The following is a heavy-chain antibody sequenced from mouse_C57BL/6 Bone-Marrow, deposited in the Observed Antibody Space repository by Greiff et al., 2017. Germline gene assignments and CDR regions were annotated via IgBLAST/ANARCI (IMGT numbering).Heavy chain of an antibody. CDR2: INPNNGGT. Sequence: EVQLQQSGPELVKPGASVKISCKASGYTFTDYYMDWVRQSHGKSLEWIGDINPNNGGTSYNQKFKGKATLTVDKSSSTAYMELRSLTSADSAVYYGARDNWGSSWYFGVWGTGTTVTVCS. J-gene: IGHJ1*03. CDR1: GYTFTDYY. V-gene: IGHV1-26*01. D-gene: IGHD1-1*01. CDR3: ARDNWGSSWYFGV.